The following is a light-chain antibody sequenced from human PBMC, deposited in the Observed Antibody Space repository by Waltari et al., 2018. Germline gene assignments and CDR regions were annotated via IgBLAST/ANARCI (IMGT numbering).Light chain of an antibody. V-gene: IGKV1-13*02. CDR3: QQGNSYPRT. Sequence: IQMSQSPSSLSASVGDRVTITCRASHGISSYLNWYQQKPGKAPKLLIYYANSLASGVPSRFSGSGSGTEFTLTISSLQPEDFATYYCQQGNSYPRTFGQGTKVEIK. CDR2: YAN. CDR1: HGISSY. J-gene: IGKJ1*01.